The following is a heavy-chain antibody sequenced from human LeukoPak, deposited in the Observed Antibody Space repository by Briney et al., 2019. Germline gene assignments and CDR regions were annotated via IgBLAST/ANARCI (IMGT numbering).Heavy chain of an antibody. D-gene: IGHD3-16*01. CDR1: GFTFDDYA. V-gene: IGHV3-9*01. Sequence: GRSLRLSCAASGFTFDDYAMHWVRQAPGKGXXXXXXISWNSGSIGYADSVKGRFTISRDNAKNSLYLQMNSLRAEDTALYYCAKDSSYEWNSNWFDPWGQGTLVTVSS. CDR2: ISWNSGSI. CDR3: AKDSSYEWNSNWFDP. J-gene: IGHJ5*02.